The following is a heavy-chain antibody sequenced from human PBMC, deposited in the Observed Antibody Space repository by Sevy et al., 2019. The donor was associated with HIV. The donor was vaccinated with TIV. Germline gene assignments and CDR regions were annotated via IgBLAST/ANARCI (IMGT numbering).Heavy chain of an antibody. Sequence: GESLKISCAESGFDVNTGFMSWVRQAPGKGLEWVSVIYKSGNTYYVDSVMGRFTMSRDSGRNTLYLQMTHLRVEDTAMYYCVRSLGGPLNQWGQGTRVTVSS. CDR2: IYKSGNT. CDR1: GFDVNTGF. CDR3: VRSLGGPLNQ. D-gene: IGHD3-16*01. V-gene: IGHV3-53*01. J-gene: IGHJ4*02.